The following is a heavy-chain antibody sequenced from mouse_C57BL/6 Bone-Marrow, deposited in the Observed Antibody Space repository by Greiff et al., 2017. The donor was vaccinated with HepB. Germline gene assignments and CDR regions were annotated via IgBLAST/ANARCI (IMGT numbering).Heavy chain of an antibody. V-gene: IGHV1-82*01. J-gene: IGHJ3*01. D-gene: IGHD3-2*02. CDR1: GYAFSSSW. CDR3: ARDSSGSFAY. CDR2: IYPGDGDT. Sequence: QVQLQQSGPELVKPGASVKISCKASGYAFSSSWMNWVKQRPGKGLEWIGRIYPGDGDTNYNGKFKAKATLTADKSSSTAYMQLSSLTSEDSAVYFCARDSSGSFAYWGQGTLVTVSA.